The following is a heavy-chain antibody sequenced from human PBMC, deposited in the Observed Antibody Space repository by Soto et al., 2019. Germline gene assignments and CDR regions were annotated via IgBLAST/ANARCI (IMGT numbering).Heavy chain of an antibody. D-gene: IGHD3-22*01. Sequence: PSETLSLTCTVSGGSISSGGYYWSWIRQHPGKGLEWIGYIYYSGSTYYNPSLKSRVTISVDTSKNQFSLKLSSVTAADTAVYYCARTKYYYDSSGYLAEYYFDYWGQGPLVTVSS. CDR2: IYYSGST. CDR1: GGSISSGGYY. J-gene: IGHJ4*02. CDR3: ARTKYYYDSSGYLAEYYFDY. V-gene: IGHV4-31*03.